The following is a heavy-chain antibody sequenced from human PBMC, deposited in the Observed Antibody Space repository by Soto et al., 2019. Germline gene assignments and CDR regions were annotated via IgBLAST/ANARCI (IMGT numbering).Heavy chain of an antibody. Sequence: GGSLRLSCAASGFTFSSYGMHWVRQAPGKGLEWVAVISYDGSNKYYADSVKGRFTISRDNSKNTLYLQMNSLRAEDTAVYYCAEVLLDQSSWYYFDYWGQGTLVTVSS. J-gene: IGHJ4*02. CDR3: AEVLLDQSSWYYFDY. CDR2: ISYDGSNK. V-gene: IGHV3-30*18. CDR1: GFTFSSYG. D-gene: IGHD6-13*01.